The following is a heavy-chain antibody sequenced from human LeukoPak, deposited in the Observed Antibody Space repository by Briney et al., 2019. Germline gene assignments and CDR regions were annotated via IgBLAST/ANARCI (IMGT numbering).Heavy chain of an antibody. Sequence: KPSETLSLTCTVSGGSISSSSYYWGWIRQPPGKGLEWIGYIYYSGSTYYNPSLKSRVTISVDTSKNQFSLKLSSVTAADTAVYYCARVTRQPVLVPAAAYNWFDPWGQGTLVTVSS. CDR3: ARVTRQPVLVPAAAYNWFDP. CDR1: GGSISSSSYY. CDR2: IYYSGST. D-gene: IGHD2-2*01. V-gene: IGHV4-30-4*08. J-gene: IGHJ5*02.